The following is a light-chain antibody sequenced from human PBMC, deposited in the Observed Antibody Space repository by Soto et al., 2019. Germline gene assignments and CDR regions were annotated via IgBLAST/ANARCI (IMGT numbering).Light chain of an antibody. J-gene: IGLJ2*01. CDR2: GNS. CDR3: QSYDSSLSAGVV. CDR1: SSNIGAGYD. V-gene: IGLV1-40*01. Sequence: QSVLTQPPSVSGAPGQRVTISCTGSSSNIGAGYDVHWYQQLPGTAPKLLIYGNSNRPSGVPDRFSGSKSVTSASLAITGLQAEDEADYYCQSYDSSLSAGVVFGGGTKLTVL.